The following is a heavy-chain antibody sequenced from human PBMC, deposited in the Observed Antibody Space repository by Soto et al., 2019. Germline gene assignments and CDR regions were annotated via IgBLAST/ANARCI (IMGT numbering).Heavy chain of an antibody. Sequence: GGSLRLSCAASGFRFNTYAMSWVRQAPGKGLEWVSSISAGGSNTYYADSVQDRFTISRDNFRLTLDLHMNNLRAEDTAVYYCAKSGYSDPFEEYYFDYWGQGTLVTVSS. D-gene: IGHD3-10*01. J-gene: IGHJ4*02. CDR3: AKSGYSDPFEEYYFDY. CDR1: GFRFNTYA. V-gene: IGHV3-23*01. CDR2: ISAGGSNT.